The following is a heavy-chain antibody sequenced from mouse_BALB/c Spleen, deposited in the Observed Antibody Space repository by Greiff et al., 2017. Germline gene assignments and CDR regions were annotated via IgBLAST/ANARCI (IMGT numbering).Heavy chain of an antibody. J-gene: IGHJ3*01. V-gene: IGHV1-7*01. CDR3: ARVTTARAY. CDR2: INPSTGYT. D-gene: IGHD1-2*01. Sequence: VQLQQSGAELAKPGASVKMSCKASGFTFTSYCMHWVKQRPGQGLEWIGYINPSTGYTEYNQKFKDKATLTADKSSSTAYMQLSSLTSEDSAVYYCARVTTARAYWGQGTLVTVSA. CDR1: GFTFTSYC.